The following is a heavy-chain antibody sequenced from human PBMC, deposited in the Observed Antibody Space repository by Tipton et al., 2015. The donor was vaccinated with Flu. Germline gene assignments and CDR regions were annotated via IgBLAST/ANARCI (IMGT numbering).Heavy chain of an antibody. CDR1: GGSFSGYY. CDR2: INHSGST. D-gene: IGHD4-11*01. V-gene: IGHV4-34*01. Sequence: TLSLTCAVYGGSFSGYYWSWIRQPPGKGLEWIGEINHSGSTNYNPSLKSRVTISVDTSKNQFSLKLSSVTAAATAVYYCARGGRTTVTPDYWGQGTLVTVSS. J-gene: IGHJ4*02. CDR3: ARGGRTTVTPDY.